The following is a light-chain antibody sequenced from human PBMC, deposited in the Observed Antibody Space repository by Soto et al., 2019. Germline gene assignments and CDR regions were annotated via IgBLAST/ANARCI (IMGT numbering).Light chain of an antibody. J-gene: IGLJ1*01. Sequence: QSVLTQPPSASGTPGQRVTISCSGSNSNIGNNYVFWYQQVPGTAPKVVTYRNNQRPSGVPDRFSSSRSGTSASLAITGLQAEDEADYYCSSYTGGNPSYVFGTGTKLTVL. V-gene: IGLV1-47*01. CDR1: NSNIGNNY. CDR2: RNN. CDR3: SSYTGGNPSYV.